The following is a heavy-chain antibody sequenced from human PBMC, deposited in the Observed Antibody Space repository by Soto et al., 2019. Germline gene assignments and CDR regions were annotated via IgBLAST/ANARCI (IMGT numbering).Heavy chain of an antibody. D-gene: IGHD3-10*01. Sequence: QVQLQESGPGLVKPSETLSLTCTVSGGSISSYYWSWIRQPPGKRLEWIGYIYYSGSTNYNPSLKSRATISVDTSKNQFSLKLSSMTAADTAVYYCARDSRITMVRGVPYPSWYFDLWGRGTLVTVSS. V-gene: IGHV4-59*01. CDR3: ARDSRITMVRGVPYPSWYFDL. CDR1: GGSISSYY. CDR2: IYYSGST. J-gene: IGHJ2*01.